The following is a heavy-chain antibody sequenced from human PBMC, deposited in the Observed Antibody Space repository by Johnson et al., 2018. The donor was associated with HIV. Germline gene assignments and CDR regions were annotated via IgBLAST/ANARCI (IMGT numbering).Heavy chain of an antibody. J-gene: IGHJ3*02. CDR2: ISYDGSNT. CDR3: ARDDVVETEDAFDI. CDR1: GFMFSTYA. D-gene: IGHD2-15*01. V-gene: IGHV3-30*04. Sequence: QVKLVESGGGVVQPGRSLRLSCVASGFMFSTYAMHWVRQAPGKGLEWVAVISYDGSNTYFADSVKGRVTISKDNSKNTLYLQMNSLRSEETAMYYCARDDVVETEDAFDIWGQGTMVTVSS.